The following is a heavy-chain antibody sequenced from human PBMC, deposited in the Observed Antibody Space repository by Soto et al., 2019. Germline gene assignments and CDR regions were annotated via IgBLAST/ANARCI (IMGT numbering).Heavy chain of an antibody. D-gene: IGHD3-22*01. CDR1: GGSISSGGYS. V-gene: IGHV4-30-2*01. CDR2: LYHSGTT. Sequence: SETLSLTCAVSGGSISSGGYSWSWIRQPPGKGLEWIGYLYHSGTTYYNPSLKSRVTISVDRSKNQFSLNLSSVTAADTAVYYCARGRGFYDSSGYRLDYFQYWGQGTLVSVSS. CDR3: ARGRGFYDSSGYRLDYFQY. J-gene: IGHJ1*01.